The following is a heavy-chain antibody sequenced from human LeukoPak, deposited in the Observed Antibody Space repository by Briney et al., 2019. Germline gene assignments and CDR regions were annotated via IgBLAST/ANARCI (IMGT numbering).Heavy chain of an antibody. Sequence: GGSLRLSCAASGFTFSSYAMSWVRQAPGKGLEWVSAISGSGGSTYYADSVKGRFAISRDNSKNTLYLQMNSLRAEDTAVYYCAKDSTYYYGSGSPRRSDYWGQGTLVTVSS. CDR3: AKDSTYYYGSGSPRRSDY. J-gene: IGHJ4*02. D-gene: IGHD3-10*01. V-gene: IGHV3-23*01. CDR2: ISGSGGST. CDR1: GFTFSSYA.